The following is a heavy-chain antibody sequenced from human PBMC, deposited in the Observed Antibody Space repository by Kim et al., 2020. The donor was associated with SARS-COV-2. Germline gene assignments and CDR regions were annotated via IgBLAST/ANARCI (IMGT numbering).Heavy chain of an antibody. Sequence: SETLSLTCTVSGGFISSYYWSWIRQPPGKGLEWIGYIYSSGTIYNPSLKSRVTISVDTSKNQFSLKLSSVTAADTAVYYCARRKGTYYYDSGGLYDAFDIWGQGTMVTVSS. CDR1: GGFISSYY. J-gene: IGHJ3*02. D-gene: IGHD3-22*01. CDR3: ARRKGTYYYDSGGLYDAFDI. V-gene: IGHV4-59*08. CDR2: IYSSGT.